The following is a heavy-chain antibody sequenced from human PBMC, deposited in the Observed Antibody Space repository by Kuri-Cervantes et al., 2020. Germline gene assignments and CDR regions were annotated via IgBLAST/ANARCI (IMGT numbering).Heavy chain of an antibody. D-gene: IGHD3-22*01. CDR3: ARDPSYHSSGYYYYYYGMDV. J-gene: IGHJ6*02. CDR2: ISSSSSTI. CDR1: GSTFSSYS. V-gene: IGHV3-48*02. Sequence: GESLKISCAASGSTFSSYSMNWVRQAPGKGLEWVSYISSSSSTIYYADSVKGRFTISRDNAKNSLYLQMNSLRDEDTAVYYCARDPSYHSSGYYYYYYGMDVWGQGTTVTVSS.